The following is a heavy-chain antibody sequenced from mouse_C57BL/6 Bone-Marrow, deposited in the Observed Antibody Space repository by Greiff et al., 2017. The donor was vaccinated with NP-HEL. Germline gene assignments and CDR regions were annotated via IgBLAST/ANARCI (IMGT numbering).Heavy chain of an antibody. CDR3: ARVDD. V-gene: IGHV5-4*03. CDR1: GFTFSSYA. Sequence: EVKLMESGGGLVKPGGSLKLSCAASGFTFSSYAMSWVRQTPEKRLEWVATISDGGSYTYYPDNVKGRFTITRDNAKNKLYLQRSHLKSEDTARYYCARVDDGGQGTTLTVSS. CDR2: ISDGGSYT. J-gene: IGHJ2*01.